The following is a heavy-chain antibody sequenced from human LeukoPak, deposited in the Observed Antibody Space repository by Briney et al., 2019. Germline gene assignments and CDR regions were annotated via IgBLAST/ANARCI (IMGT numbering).Heavy chain of an antibody. CDR3: ARHGELLWFGELFREPRTGVKNNWFDP. CDR2: IYTSGGT. CDR1: GGSISSYY. V-gene: IGHV4-4*07. Sequence: SETLSLTCTVSGGSISSYYWSWIRQPAGKGLEWIGRIYTSGGTNYNPSLKSRVTMSVDTSKNQFSLKLSSVTAADTAVYYCARHGELLWFGELFREPRTGVKNNWFDPWGQGTLVTVSS. D-gene: IGHD3-10*01. J-gene: IGHJ5*02.